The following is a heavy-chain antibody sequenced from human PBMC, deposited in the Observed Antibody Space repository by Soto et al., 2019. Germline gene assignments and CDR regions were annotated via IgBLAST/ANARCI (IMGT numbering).Heavy chain of an antibody. CDR2: INHSGST. Sequence: SETLSLTCAVYGGSFSGYYLSWIRQPPGKGLEWIGEINHSGSTNYNPSLKSRVTISVDTSKNQFSLKLSSVTAADTAVYYCARWAGGCSSTSCYTHGIDYWGQGTLVTVYS. J-gene: IGHJ4*02. CDR1: GGSFSGYY. CDR3: ARWAGGCSSTSCYTHGIDY. V-gene: IGHV4-34*01. D-gene: IGHD2-2*02.